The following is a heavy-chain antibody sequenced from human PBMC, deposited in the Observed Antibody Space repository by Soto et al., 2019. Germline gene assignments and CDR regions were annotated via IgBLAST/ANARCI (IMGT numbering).Heavy chain of an antibody. CDR1: GFTINTNY. CDR2: IYSSGFT. D-gene: IGHD3-3*01. V-gene: IGHV3-53*01. CDR3: ARGPLNYDPFEY. Sequence: EVKLVESGGGLIQPAGSLRLACAASGFTINTNYMSWVRQAPVKGLEWVSVIYSSGFTDNADSVNGRFTISRDNSKNTLYLQMNSLRAEDTAVYYCARGPLNYDPFEYWGQGTLVNAST. J-gene: IGHJ4*02.